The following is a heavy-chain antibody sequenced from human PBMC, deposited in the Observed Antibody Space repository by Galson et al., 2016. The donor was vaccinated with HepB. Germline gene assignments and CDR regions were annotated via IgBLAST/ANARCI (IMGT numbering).Heavy chain of an antibody. Sequence: SLRLSCAGSGFTFSSYGMTWVRQAPGKGLEDVSSISMSGGSRDYAESLKGRFTITRDNSQNTLSLQMNSLTADDTAIYYCVQGSTAPAVWGKGTTVTVSS. CDR1: GFTFSSYG. CDR2: ISMSGGSR. D-gene: IGHD1-26*01. J-gene: IGHJ6*04. V-gene: IGHV3-23*01. CDR3: VQGSTAPAV.